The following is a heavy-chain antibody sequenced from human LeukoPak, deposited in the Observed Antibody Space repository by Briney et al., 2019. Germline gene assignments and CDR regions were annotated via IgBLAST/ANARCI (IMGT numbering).Heavy chain of an antibody. CDR1: GYTFTSYG. Sequence: ASVKVSCKASGYTFTSYGISWVRQAPGQGLEWMGRINPNSGGTNYAQKFQGRVTMTRDTSISTAYMELSRLRSDDTAVYYCARAYSGSLDYWGQGTLVTVSS. CDR2: INPNSGGT. V-gene: IGHV1-2*06. CDR3: ARAYSGSLDY. D-gene: IGHD1-26*01. J-gene: IGHJ4*02.